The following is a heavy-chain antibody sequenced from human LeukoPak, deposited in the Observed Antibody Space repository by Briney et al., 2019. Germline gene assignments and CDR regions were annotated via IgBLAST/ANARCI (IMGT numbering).Heavy chain of an antibody. CDR2: IIPIFGTA. Sequence: GASVKVSCKASGGTFSSYAISWVRQAPGQGLEWMGGIIPIFGTANYAQKFQGRVTITADKSTSTACMELSSLRSEDTAVYYCARGEEYSYDNYYFDYWGQGTLVTVSS. CDR1: GGTFSSYA. J-gene: IGHJ4*02. D-gene: IGHD5-18*01. CDR3: ARGEEYSYDNYYFDY. V-gene: IGHV1-69*06.